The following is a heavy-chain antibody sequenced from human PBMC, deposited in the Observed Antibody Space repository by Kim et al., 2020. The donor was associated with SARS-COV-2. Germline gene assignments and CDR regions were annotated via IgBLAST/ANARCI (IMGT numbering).Heavy chain of an antibody. CDR3: ASLYGMDV. CDR2: SPL. V-gene: IGHV3-48*01. Sequence: SPLCYADSVKGRFTISKDNAKTSLYLQMNSLRAEDTAVYYCASLYGMDVWGQGTTVTVSS. J-gene: IGHJ6*02.